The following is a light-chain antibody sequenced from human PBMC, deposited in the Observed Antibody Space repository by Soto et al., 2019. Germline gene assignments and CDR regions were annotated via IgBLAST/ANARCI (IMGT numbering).Light chain of an antibody. J-gene: IGLJ1*01. CDR2: GNS. Sequence: QSVLTQPPSVSGAPGQRVTLSCTGSSSNIGAGYDVHWYQQLPGTAPKLLIYGNSNRPSGVPDRFSGSKSGTSASLAITGLQDEDEADYYCQSYDSSMSVYVFGTGNKVTVL. CDR3: QSYDSSMSVYV. CDR1: SSNIGAGYD. V-gene: IGLV1-40*01.